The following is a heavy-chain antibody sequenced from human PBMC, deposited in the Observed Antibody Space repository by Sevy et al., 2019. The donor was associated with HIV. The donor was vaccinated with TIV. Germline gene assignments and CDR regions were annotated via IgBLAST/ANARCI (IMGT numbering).Heavy chain of an antibody. CDR3: TRVRDDFWIYYGMDV. D-gene: IGHD3-3*01. V-gene: IGHV3-49*03. Sequence: GGSLRLSCTASGFTFGDYAMSWFRQAPGKGLEWVGCIRSKAYGGTTEYAASVKGRFTISRDDSKSIAYLQMNSLKTEDTAVYYCTRVRDDFWIYYGMDVWGQGTTVTVSS. CDR1: GFTFGDYA. J-gene: IGHJ6*02. CDR2: IRSKAYGGTT.